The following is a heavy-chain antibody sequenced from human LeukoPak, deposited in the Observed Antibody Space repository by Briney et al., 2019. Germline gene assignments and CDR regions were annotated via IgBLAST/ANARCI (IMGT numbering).Heavy chain of an antibody. D-gene: IGHD3-10*01. CDR1: GGSISSGDYY. J-gene: IGHJ4*02. CDR2: IYYSGST. V-gene: IGHV4-30-4*01. CDR3: ARGGGDTMVRGVIRNY. Sequence: SETLSLTCTVSGGSISSGDYYWSWIRQPPGKGLEWIGYIYYSGSTYYNPSLKRRVTLSVDTSTNQFSLKLSSVPAADTAVYYCARGGGDTMVRGVIRNYWGQGTLVTVSS.